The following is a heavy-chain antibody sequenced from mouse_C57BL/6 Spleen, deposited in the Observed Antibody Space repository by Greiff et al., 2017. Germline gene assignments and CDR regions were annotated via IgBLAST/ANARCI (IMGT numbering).Heavy chain of an antibody. CDR2: ISSGSSTI. D-gene: IGHD2-3*01. CDR1: GFTFSDYG. V-gene: IGHV5-17*01. CDR3: ARPYDDAMDY. Sequence: EVKVVESGGGLVKPGGSLKLSCAASGFTFSDYGMHWVRQAPEKGLEWVAYISSGSSTIYYADTVKGRFTISSDNAKNTLFLQMTSLRSEDTAMYYCARPYDDAMDYWGQGTSVTVSS. J-gene: IGHJ4*01.